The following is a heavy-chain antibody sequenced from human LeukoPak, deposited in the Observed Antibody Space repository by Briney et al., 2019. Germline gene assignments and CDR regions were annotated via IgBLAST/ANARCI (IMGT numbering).Heavy chain of an antibody. D-gene: IGHD3-22*01. CDR3: ASGTYYYDSSGFYYYYYGLDV. J-gene: IGHJ6*02. CDR2: IYHSGST. CDR1: GGSISSGGYY. Sequence: SETLSLTCTVSGGSISSGGYYWSWIRQPPGKGLEWIGYIYHSGSTYYNPSLKSRVTISVDRSKNQFSLKLKSVTAADTAVYCCASGTYYYDSSGFYYYYYGLDVWGQGTTVTVSS. V-gene: IGHV4-30-2*01.